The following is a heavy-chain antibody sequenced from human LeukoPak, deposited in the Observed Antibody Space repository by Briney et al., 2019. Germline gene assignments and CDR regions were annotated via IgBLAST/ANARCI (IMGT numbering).Heavy chain of an antibody. CDR2: VRATTDGGTI. V-gene: IGHV3-15*01. CDR1: GFTSSNAW. J-gene: IGHJ4*02. Sequence: GGPLRLSCAASGFTSSNAWMSWVRQVPGKGLEWVGRVRATTDGGTIEYTAPVKGRFSISRDDSTNTLYLQMNSLKTEDTAVYYCAADTPRPLAQIDYWGQGALVTVSS. D-gene: IGHD1-1*01. CDR3: AADTPRPLAQIDY.